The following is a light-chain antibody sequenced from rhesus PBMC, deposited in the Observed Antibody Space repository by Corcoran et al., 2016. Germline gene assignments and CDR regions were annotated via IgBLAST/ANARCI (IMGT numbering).Light chain of an antibody. CDR3: QHYHTYPWT. CDR2: EAS. Sequence: DIQMTQSPSSLSASVGDRVTITCRASQAIINDLAWYQRKPGGATNLLIFEASSRQSGIPSRFSGSGSGTDFTITISSLQPEDSATYYCQHYHTYPWTFGQGTQVEIK. J-gene: IGKJ1*01. V-gene: IGKV1-25*01. CDR1: QAIIND.